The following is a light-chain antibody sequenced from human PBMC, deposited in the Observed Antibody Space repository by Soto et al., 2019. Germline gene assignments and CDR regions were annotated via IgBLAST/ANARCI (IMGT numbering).Light chain of an antibody. CDR3: QQYYSYPQIT. J-gene: IGKJ5*01. CDR1: QGISSS. V-gene: IGKV1-9*01. Sequence: DIKLTQSPSSLSASVGDRITIPCRASQGISSSLAWYQQKPGKAHKLLIYAASTLQSGVPSRFSGSVSGTDFTLTISCLQSEDFATYYCQQYYSYPQITFGQGTRLEI. CDR2: AAS.